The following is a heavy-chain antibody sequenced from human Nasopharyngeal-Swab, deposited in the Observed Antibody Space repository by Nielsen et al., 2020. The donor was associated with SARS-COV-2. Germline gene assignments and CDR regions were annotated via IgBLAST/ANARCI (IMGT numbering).Heavy chain of an antibody. J-gene: IGHJ6*02. D-gene: IGHD2-15*01. V-gene: IGHV3-30*04. CDR1: GFTFSSYA. CDR3: ARDMDCSDGSCSSNYYYYGMDV. Sequence: GGSLRLSCAASGFTFSSYAMHWVRQAPGKGLEWVAVISYDGSNKYYADSVKGRFTISRDNSKNTLYLQMNSLRAEDTAVYYCARDMDCSDGSCSSNYYYYGMDVWGQGTTVTVSS. CDR2: ISYDGSNK.